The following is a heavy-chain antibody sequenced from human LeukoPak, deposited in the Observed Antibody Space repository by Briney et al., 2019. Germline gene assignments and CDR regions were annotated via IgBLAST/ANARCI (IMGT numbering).Heavy chain of an antibody. V-gene: IGHV3-33*01. J-gene: IGHJ5*02. CDR2: MWDDGTNE. D-gene: IGHD3-22*01. Sequence: GGSLRLSCTASGFNFGIYGMHWVRQAPGKGLEWVAVMWDDGTNENYVESVKGRFTISRDNGKSTLYLQMNSLRAEDTAVYYCARRDCDSIKCRGSNWFDPWGQGTLVSVSS. CDR1: GFNFGIYG. CDR3: ARRDCDSIKCRGSNWFDP.